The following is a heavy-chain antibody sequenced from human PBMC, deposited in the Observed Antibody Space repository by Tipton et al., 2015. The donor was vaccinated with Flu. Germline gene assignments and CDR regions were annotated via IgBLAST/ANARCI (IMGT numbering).Heavy chain of an antibody. CDR3: ARPYSSGWYRGGFAG. J-gene: IGHJ4*02. CDR1: GFTFSSYW. V-gene: IGHV3-7*01. D-gene: IGHD6-19*01. Sequence: SLRLSCAASGFTFSSYWMSWVRQAPGKGLEWVANIKQDGSEKYYVDSVKGRFTISRDNAKNSLYLQMNSLRAEDTAVYYCARPYSSGWYRGGFAGWGQGTLVTVSS. CDR2: IKQDGSEK.